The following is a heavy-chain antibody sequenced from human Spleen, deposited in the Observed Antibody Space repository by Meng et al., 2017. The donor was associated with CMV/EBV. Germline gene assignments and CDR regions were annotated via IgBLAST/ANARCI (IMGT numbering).Heavy chain of an antibody. CDR2: IKQDGSEK. V-gene: IGHV3-7*01. J-gene: IGHJ4*02. Sequence: FTFSSEWMSWVRQAPGKGLEWVANIKQDGSEKYYVDSVKGRFTISRDNAKNSLYLQMNSLRAEDTAVYYCARVMGYSGSYYSVYYFDYWGQGTLVTVSS. CDR1: FTFSSEW. D-gene: IGHD1-26*01. CDR3: ARVMGYSGSYYSVYYFDY.